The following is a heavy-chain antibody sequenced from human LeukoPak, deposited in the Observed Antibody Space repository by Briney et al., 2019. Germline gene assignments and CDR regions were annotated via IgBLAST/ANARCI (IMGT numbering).Heavy chain of an antibody. D-gene: IGHD3-3*01. CDR3: AGGPRSANFFAGDY. J-gene: IGHJ4*02. Sequence: GGSLRLSCAASGFTFSSHWMHWVRQAPGKGLVWVSRINADGSGTTYADSVKGRFTISRDNAKNTLYLQMNSLRAEDTAVYYCAGGPRSANFFAGDYWGQGTLVTVSS. CDR1: GFTFSSHW. V-gene: IGHV3-74*01. CDR2: INADGSGT.